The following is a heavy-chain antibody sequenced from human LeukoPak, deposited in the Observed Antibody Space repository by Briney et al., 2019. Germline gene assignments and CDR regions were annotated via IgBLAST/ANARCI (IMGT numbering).Heavy chain of an antibody. Sequence: TGGSLRLSCAASGFRFNTYWMSWVRQAPGKGLEWVANIKQDGNEKYYADSVKGRFTISRDNGKNSLDLQMNSLRSEDTAVYYCARGGSWYLYYYYYMDVWGKGTTVTISS. CDR1: GFRFNTYW. J-gene: IGHJ6*03. D-gene: IGHD6-13*01. CDR2: IKQDGNEK. CDR3: ARGGSWYLYYYYYMDV. V-gene: IGHV3-7*03.